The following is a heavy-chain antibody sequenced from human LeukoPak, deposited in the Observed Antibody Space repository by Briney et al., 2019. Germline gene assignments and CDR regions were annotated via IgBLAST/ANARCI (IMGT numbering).Heavy chain of an antibody. J-gene: IGHJ5*02. CDR2: IYYSGST. V-gene: IGHV4-59*01. CDR3: ARVDNSNWSFFDP. D-gene: IGHD6-13*01. CDR1: GGSISNYY. Sequence: SETLSLTCTVSGGSISNYYWSWIRQPPGKELEWTGYIYYSGSTNYNPSLKSRVTISVDTSKNQFSLKLGSVTAADTAVYYCARVDNSNWSFFDPWGQGTLVTVSS.